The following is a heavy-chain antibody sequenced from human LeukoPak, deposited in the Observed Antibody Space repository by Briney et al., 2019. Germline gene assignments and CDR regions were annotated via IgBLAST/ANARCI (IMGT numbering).Heavy chain of an antibody. CDR3: AREIRIAAGGRLYYFDY. CDR2: ISISGSTI. CDR1: GFTLSSYE. V-gene: IGHV3-48*03. Sequence: PGGSLRLSCAASGFTLSSYEMNWLRQAPGKGLEWVSYISISGSTIYYSDSVKGRFTISRDNAKNQLYLQMNSLRAEDTAVYYCAREIRIAAGGRLYYFDYWGQGTLVTVSS. J-gene: IGHJ4*02. D-gene: IGHD6-13*01.